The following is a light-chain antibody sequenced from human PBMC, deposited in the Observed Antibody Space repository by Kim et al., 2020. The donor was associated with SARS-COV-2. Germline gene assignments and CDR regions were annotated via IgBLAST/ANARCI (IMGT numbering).Light chain of an antibody. CDR3: QQYYRAPWT. V-gene: IGKV4-1*01. J-gene: IGKJ1*01. Sequence: DIVMTQSSDSLTVSLGARATINCKSSQILLNSSNNMTYLAWYQQKPGQPPKLLIYWTSSRKSGVPDRFSGSGSGTDFTLTISSLQTEDVAVYYCQQYYRAPWTFGQGTKVEIK. CDR1: QILLNSSNNMTY. CDR2: WTS.